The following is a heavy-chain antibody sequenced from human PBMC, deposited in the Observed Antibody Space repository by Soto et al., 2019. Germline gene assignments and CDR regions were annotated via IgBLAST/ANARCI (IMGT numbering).Heavy chain of an antibody. J-gene: IGHJ4*02. V-gene: IGHV4-59*12. Sequence: SETLSLTCTVSGDSITSYNWNWLRQPPGKALEWIGYVYSSGSTNYNPSLKSRVTISVDTSKNQFSLKLSSVTAADTAVYYCARGVTTVTTFDYWGQGTLVTVSS. CDR1: GDSITSYN. CDR3: ARGVTTVTTFDY. D-gene: IGHD4-17*01. CDR2: VYSSGST.